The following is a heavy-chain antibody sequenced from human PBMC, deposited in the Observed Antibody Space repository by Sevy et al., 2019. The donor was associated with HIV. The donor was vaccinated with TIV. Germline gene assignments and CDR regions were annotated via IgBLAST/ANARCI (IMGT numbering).Heavy chain of an antibody. J-gene: IGHJ4*02. V-gene: IGHV3-23*01. CDR1: GFTFSSYA. CDR2: ISGSGGST. D-gene: IGHD3-3*01. CDR3: AKDRSLRFLEWLLYG. Sequence: GGSLRLSCAASGFTFSSYAMSWVRQAPGKWLEWVSAISGSGGSTYYADSVKGRFTISRDNSKNTLYLQMNSLRAEDTAVYYCAKDRSLRFLEWLLYGWGQGTLVTVSS.